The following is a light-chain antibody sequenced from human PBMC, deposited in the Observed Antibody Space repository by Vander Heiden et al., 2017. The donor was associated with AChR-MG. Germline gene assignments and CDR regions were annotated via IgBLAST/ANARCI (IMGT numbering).Light chain of an antibody. Sequence: QSALTQPRAVSGSPGQSVTISCTGTSSDVGTYNYVSWYQQHPDKAPKLLIYGVSKRPSGVPDRFSGSKSGNTASLTISGLQAEDEADYYCCSYAGSYVVFGGGTKVTVL. CDR2: GVS. J-gene: IGLJ2*01. CDR3: CSYAGSYVV. V-gene: IGLV2-11*01. CDR1: SSDVGTYNY.